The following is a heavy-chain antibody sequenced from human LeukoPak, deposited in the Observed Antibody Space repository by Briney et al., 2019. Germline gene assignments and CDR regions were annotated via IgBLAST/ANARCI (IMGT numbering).Heavy chain of an antibody. D-gene: IGHD3-9*01. CDR3: AYFDWQFDY. J-gene: IGHJ4*02. CDR1: GGSISSSSYY. Sequence: SETLSLTCTVSGGSISSSSYYWGWTRQPPGKGLEWIGSIYYRGSTYYNPSLKSRVTISVDTSKNQFSLKLSSVTAADTAVYYCAYFDWQFDYWGQGTLVTVSS. V-gene: IGHV4-39*07. CDR2: IYYRGST.